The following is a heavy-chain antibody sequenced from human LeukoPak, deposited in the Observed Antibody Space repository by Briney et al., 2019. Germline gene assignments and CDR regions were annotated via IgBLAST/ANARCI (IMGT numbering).Heavy chain of an antibody. CDR2: IYYSGST. CDR3: ARHDYYASGSFH. J-gene: IGHJ4*02. CDR1: GGSISSSSYY. Sequence: SETLSLTCTVSGGSISSSSYYWGWIRQPPGKGLEWIGSIYYSGSTYYNQSLKSRVTISVDTSKNQFSLKLSSVTAADTAVYYCARHDYYASGSFHWGQGTLVTVSS. D-gene: IGHD3-10*01. V-gene: IGHV4-39*01.